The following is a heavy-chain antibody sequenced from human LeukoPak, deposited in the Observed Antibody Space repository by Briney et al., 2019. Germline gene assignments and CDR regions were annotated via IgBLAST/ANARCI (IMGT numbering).Heavy chain of an antibody. D-gene: IGHD1-26*01. J-gene: IGHJ6*02. CDR2: IYPGDSDT. V-gene: IGHV5-51*01. CDR1: GYSFNSYW. CDR3: ARHGLVGATRNGMDV. Sequence: GESLKISCKGSGYSFNSYWIGWVRQMPGKGLEGMGIIYPGDSDTRYSASFQGQVTISADKSISTAYLQWRSLKASDTAMYYCARHGLVGATRNGMDVWGQGTTVTVSS.